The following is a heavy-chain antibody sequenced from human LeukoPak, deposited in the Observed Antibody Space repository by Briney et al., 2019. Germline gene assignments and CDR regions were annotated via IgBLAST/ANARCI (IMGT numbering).Heavy chain of an antibody. Sequence: GASVKVSCKASGGTFSSYAISWVRQAPGQGLEWMGGIIPIFGTANYAQKFQGRVMITADESTSTAYMELSSLRSEDTAVYYCARVGYCSSTSCYYYYYGMDVWGKGTTVTVSS. CDR3: ARVGYCSSTSCYYYYYGMDV. D-gene: IGHD2-2*01. J-gene: IGHJ6*04. V-gene: IGHV1-69*01. CDR2: IIPIFGTA. CDR1: GGTFSSYA.